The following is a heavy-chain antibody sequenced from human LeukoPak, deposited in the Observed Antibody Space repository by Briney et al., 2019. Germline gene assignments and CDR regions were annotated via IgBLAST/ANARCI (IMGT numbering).Heavy chain of an antibody. V-gene: IGHV3-7*02. CDR2: IRPDGSEK. D-gene: IGHD5-18*01. J-gene: IGHJ4*02. CDR3: VRVTHSSYSYGYGHGDY. Sequence: PGGSLRLSCAASGFAFSSYWMSWVRQAPGKGLEWVANIRPDGSEKDYADSVKGRFTISRDNSKNTLYLQMNSLRAEDTAVYYCVRVTHSSYSYGYGHGDYWGQGTLVTVSS. CDR1: GFAFSSYW.